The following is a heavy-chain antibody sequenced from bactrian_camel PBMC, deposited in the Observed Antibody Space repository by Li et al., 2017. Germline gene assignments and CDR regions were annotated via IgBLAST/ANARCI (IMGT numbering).Heavy chain of an antibody. Sequence: VQLVESGGGSVQAGGSLRLSCTASGFTFDDFYMSWHRQGPGKGLEWGSSSSSGALSLVYADSVKGRFTISRDNAKNTLYLQLNSLKTEDTAMYYCAKSDTGAVNWGQGTQVTVS. CDR2: SSSGALSL. J-gene: IGHJ4*01. CDR3: AKSDTGAVN. CDR1: GFTFDDFY. V-gene: IGHV3-1*01. D-gene: IGHD2*01.